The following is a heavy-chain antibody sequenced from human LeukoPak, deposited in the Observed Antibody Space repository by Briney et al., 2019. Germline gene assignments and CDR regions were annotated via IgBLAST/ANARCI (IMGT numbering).Heavy chain of an antibody. V-gene: IGHV4-59*01. CDR1: GGSINNYY. CDR3: ARGVIQLSTDAFDF. D-gene: IGHD5-18*01. CDR2: IYYSGST. Sequence: SETLSLTCTVSGGSINNYYWSWIRQPPGKGLEWIGYIYYSGSTNYNPALKSRVTISVDTSKNQFSLKLSSVTAADTAVYYCARGVIQLSTDAFDFWGQGTMVTVSS. J-gene: IGHJ3*01.